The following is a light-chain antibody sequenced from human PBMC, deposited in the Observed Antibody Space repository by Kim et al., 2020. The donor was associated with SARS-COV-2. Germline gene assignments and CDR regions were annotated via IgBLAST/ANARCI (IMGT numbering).Light chain of an antibody. CDR2: GAS. CDR3: HQYVASR. V-gene: IGKV3-20*01. Sequence: SLSPGEKATLACRASQTVDSNYLTLYQQRPGQSPRLLIYGASSRATGIPDRFSGTVSGTDFTLTITKLEPEDFAVYYCHQYVASRFGGGTKVDIK. CDR1: QTVDSNY. J-gene: IGKJ4*01.